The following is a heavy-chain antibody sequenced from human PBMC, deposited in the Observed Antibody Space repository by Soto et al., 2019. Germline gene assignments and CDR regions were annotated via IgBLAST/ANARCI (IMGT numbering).Heavy chain of an antibody. V-gene: IGHV1-69*06. D-gene: IGHD5-12*01. CDR1: GGTFSSYA. CDR2: ITPIFGTA. J-gene: IGHJ6*02. Sequence: SVKVSCKASGGTFSSYAISWVRQAPGQGLEWMGGITPIFGTANYAQKFQGRVTITADKSTSTAYMELSSLSSEDTAVYYCALSGGIVATTNYYYYYGMDVWGQGTTVTVSS. CDR3: ALSGGIVATTNYYYYYGMDV.